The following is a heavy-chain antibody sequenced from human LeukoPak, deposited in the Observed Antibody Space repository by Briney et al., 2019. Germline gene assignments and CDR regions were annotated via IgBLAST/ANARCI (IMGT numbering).Heavy chain of an antibody. J-gene: IGHJ5*02. D-gene: IGHD6-13*01. V-gene: IGHV4-39*07. CDR2: IYYTGST. CDR1: GGSISSSSYY. CDR3: ARRIPHQEYSSSWYFDP. Sequence: PSETLSLTCTVSGGSISSSSYYWGWIRQPPGKGLEWIGSIYYTGSTYYNPSLKSRVTISVDTSKNQFSLKLSSVTAADTAVYYCARRIPHQEYSSSWYFDPWGQGTLVTVSS.